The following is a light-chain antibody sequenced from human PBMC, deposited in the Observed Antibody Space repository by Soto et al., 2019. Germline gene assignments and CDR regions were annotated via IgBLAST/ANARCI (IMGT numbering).Light chain of an antibody. CDR3: QQYGDSPYT. V-gene: IGKV3-20*01. Sequence: EIVLTQSPDTLSLSPGEGATLSCRASQSVTTDYLAWYQQKPGQSPRLLIYDASSRATGIPDRFSGSGSGTDFTLTINRLEPEDFAIYYCQQYGDSPYTFGPGTKVDIK. CDR1: QSVTTDY. J-gene: IGKJ3*01. CDR2: DAS.